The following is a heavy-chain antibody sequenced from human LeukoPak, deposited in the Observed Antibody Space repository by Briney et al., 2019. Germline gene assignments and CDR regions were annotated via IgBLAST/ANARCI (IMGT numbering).Heavy chain of an antibody. CDR3: ASAAGGDY. Sequence: GGSLRLSCAASGFTFSSYAMHWVRQAPGKGLEWVAVISYDGSNKYYADSVKGRFTISRDNSKNTLYLQMNSLRAEDTAVYYCASAAGGDYWGQGTLVTVSS. CDR1: GFTFSSYA. D-gene: IGHD2-15*01. J-gene: IGHJ4*02. CDR2: ISYDGSNK. V-gene: IGHV3-30-3*01.